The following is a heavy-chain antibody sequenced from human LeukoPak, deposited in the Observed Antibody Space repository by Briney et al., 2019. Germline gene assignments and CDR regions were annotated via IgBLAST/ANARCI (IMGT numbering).Heavy chain of an antibody. CDR1: GGSISSSSYY. D-gene: IGHD3-10*01. V-gene: IGHV4-39*01. CDR2: IYYSGST. CDR3: ARGGLGSYYLLFGY. J-gene: IGHJ4*02. Sequence: KPSETLSLTCTVSGGSISSSSYYWGWIRQPPGKGLEWIGNIYYSGSTYYNPSLKSRVTISVDTSKNQFSLKVSSVTAADTAVYYCARGGLGSYYLLFGYWGQGTLVTVSS.